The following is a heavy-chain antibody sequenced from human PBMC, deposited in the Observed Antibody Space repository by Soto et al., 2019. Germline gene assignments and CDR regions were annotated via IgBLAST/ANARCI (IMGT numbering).Heavy chain of an antibody. CDR1: GGTISSWY. D-gene: IGHD1-26*01. V-gene: IGHV4-59*08. Sequence: SETLSLTCTVSGGTISSWYWSWIRQPPGKGLEWIGYIYYSGSTNCNPSLKSRVTISVDTSKNQFSLKLSSVTAADTAVYYCARRYGSDIDYWGQGSLVT. CDR2: IYYSGST. CDR3: ARRYGSDIDY. J-gene: IGHJ4*02.